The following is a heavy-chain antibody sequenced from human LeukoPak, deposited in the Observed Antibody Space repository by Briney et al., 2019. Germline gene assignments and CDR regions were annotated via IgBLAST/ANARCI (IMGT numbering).Heavy chain of an antibody. CDR2: INHSGNT. CDR3: ARQDTAMVKGWFDP. D-gene: IGHD5-18*01. J-gene: IGHJ5*02. CDR1: GYSISSGYY. V-gene: IGHV4-38-2*01. Sequence: PSETLSLTCAVSGYSISSGYYWGWIRQPPGRGLEWIGSINHSGNTYCNPSLKSRVAISIDTSKNDFSLKLPSVTAADTAVYFCARQDTAMVKGWFDPWGQGTLVTVSS.